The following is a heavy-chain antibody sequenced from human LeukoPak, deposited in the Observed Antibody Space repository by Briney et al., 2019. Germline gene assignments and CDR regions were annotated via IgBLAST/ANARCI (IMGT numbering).Heavy chain of an antibody. Sequence: GGSLRLSCAASGFTFSSYGMHWVRQAPGKGLESVSTIGSSGGSTYYADSVKGRFTISRDNSKNTLYLQMNSLRAEDTAVYHCAKVFRDGYNYPFDYWGQGTLVTVSS. CDR3: AKVFRDGYNYPFDY. V-gene: IGHV3-23*01. D-gene: IGHD5-24*01. CDR1: GFTFSSYG. J-gene: IGHJ4*02. CDR2: IGSSGGST.